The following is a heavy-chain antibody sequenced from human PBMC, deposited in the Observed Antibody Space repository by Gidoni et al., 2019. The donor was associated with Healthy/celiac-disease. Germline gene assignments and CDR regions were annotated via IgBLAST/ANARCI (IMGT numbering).Heavy chain of an antibody. CDR3: ARDRITMVRGVLYGMDV. J-gene: IGHJ6*02. D-gene: IGHD3-10*01. Sequence: QVQLVESGGGVVQPGRSPRLSCAASGFTFSSYGMHWVRQAPGKGLEWVAVIWYDGSNKYYADSVKGRFTISRDNSKNTLYLQMNSLRAEDTAVYYCARDRITMVRGVLYGMDVWGQGTTVTVSS. CDR1: GFTFSSYG. CDR2: IWYDGSNK. V-gene: IGHV3-33*01.